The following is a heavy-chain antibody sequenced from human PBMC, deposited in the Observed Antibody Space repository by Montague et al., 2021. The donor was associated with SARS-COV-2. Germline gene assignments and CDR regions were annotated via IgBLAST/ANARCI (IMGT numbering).Heavy chain of an antibody. Sequence: SETLSLTCAVYGGSLSGYYWSWIRQPPGEGLEWIAEISHSGSTYYNPTLKSRVTISVDTSKNQFSLKLSSVTAAGTAVYYCATLPSSITIFGVVQGYYFDDWGQGTLVTVSS. J-gene: IGHJ4*02. D-gene: IGHD3-3*01. CDR2: ISHSGST. CDR1: GGSLSGYY. CDR3: ATLPSSITIFGVVQGYYFDD. V-gene: IGHV4-34*01.